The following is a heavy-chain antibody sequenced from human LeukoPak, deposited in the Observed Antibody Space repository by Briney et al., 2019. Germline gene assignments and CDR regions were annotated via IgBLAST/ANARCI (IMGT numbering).Heavy chain of an antibody. CDR2: VYYSGST. V-gene: IGHV4-59*08. J-gene: IGHJ4*02. CDR3: VRSIIGTRSKFDY. Sequence: SETLSLTCTVSGGSISSYYWSWIRQPPGKGLEWIGYVYYSGSTNYNPSLKSRVTISVDTSKNHFSLKLSSVTAADTAVYSCVRSIIGTRSKFDYWGQGTLVTVSS. CDR1: GGSISSYY. D-gene: IGHD1/OR15-1a*01.